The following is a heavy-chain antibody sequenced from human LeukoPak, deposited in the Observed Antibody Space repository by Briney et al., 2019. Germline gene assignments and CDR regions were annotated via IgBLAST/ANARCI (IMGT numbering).Heavy chain of an antibody. CDR1: GFTFSSYS. CDR3: ARDGGSYYFDY. V-gene: IGHV3-30*03. D-gene: IGHD1-26*01. CDR2: TSSDLNVK. J-gene: IGHJ4*02. Sequence: GGSLRLSCAASGFTFSSYSMNWVRQAPGKGLEWVAVTSSDLNVKLYADSVKGRFTISRDNPKNTLYLQMNSLRAEDTAVYYCARDGGSYYFDYWGQGTLVTVSS.